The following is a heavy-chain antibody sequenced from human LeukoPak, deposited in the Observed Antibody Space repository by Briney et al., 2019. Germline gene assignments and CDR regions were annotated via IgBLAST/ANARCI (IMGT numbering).Heavy chain of an antibody. Sequence: ASVKVSCKASGYTFTSYYMHWVRQAPGQGLEWMGIINPSGGSTSYAQKFQGRVTMTRDTSTSTVYMELSSLRSEAAAVYYCARDGEDIVVVVAATHYFDYWGQGTLVTVSS. CDR1: GYTFTSYY. J-gene: IGHJ4*02. D-gene: IGHD2-15*01. V-gene: IGHV1-46*01. CDR2: INPSGGST. CDR3: ARDGEDIVVVVAATHYFDY.